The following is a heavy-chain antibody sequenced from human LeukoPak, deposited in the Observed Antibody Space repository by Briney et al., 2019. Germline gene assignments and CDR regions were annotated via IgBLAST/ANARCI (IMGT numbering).Heavy chain of an antibody. CDR3: AKDRGSTSWHY. D-gene: IGHD2-2*01. CDR2: ISGSGGST. Sequence: GGSLRLSCAASGFTFSSYAMSWVRQAPGKGLEWVSAISGSGGSTYYADSVKGRFTISRDSSKNTLYLQMNSLRAEDTAVYYCAKDRGSTSWHYWGQGTLVTVSS. J-gene: IGHJ4*02. V-gene: IGHV3-23*01. CDR1: GFTFSSYA.